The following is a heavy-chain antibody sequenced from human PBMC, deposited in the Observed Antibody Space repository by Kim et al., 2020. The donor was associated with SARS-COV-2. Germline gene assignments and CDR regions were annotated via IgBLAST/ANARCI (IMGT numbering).Heavy chain of an antibody. CDR3: AREGATTDYYYYYGMDV. CDR2: ISSSSYI. Sequence: GGSLRLSCAASGFTFSSYSMNWVRQAPGKGLEWVSSISSSSYIYYADSVKGRFTISRDNAKNSLYLQMNSLRAEDTAVYYCAREGATTDYYYYYGMDVWGQGTTVTVSS. J-gene: IGHJ6*02. V-gene: IGHV3-21*01. D-gene: IGHD5-12*01. CDR1: GFTFSSYS.